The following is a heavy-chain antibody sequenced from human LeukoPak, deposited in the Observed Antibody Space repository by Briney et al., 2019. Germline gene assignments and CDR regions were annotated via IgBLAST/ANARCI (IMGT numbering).Heavy chain of an antibody. CDR3: ATVTPQGILTGRGPFDY. CDR1: GYTLTELS. J-gene: IGHJ4*02. V-gene: IGHV1-24*01. CDR2: FDPEDGET. D-gene: IGHD3-9*01. Sequence: ASVKVSCKVSGYTLTELSMHWVRQAPGKGLEWMGGFDPEDGETIYAQKFQGRVTMTEDTSTDTAYMELSSLRSEDTAVYYCATVTPQGILTGRGPFDYWGQGTLVTVSS.